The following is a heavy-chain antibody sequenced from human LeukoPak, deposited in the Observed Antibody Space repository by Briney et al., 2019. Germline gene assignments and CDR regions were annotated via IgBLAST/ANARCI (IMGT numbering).Heavy chain of an antibody. CDR3: ARRGSSGSYYYYYYMDV. V-gene: IGHV4-34*01. CDR2: INHSGST. Sequence: SETLSLTCAVYGGSFSWYYWSGIRQPPGKGLDWVGEINHSGSTNYNPSLKSRVTISVDTSKNKFSLKLSSVTAADTAVYYCARRGSSGSYYYYYYMDVWGKGTTVTVSS. D-gene: IGHD6-19*01. J-gene: IGHJ6*03. CDR1: GGSFSWYY.